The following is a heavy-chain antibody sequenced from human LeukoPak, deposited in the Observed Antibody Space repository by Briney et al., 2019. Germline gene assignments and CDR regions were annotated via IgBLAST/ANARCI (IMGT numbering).Heavy chain of an antibody. CDR1: GYTFTNYD. V-gene: IGHV1-8*03. J-gene: IGHJ6*03. CDR2: MNPNSGNT. Sequence: ASVKVSCKASGYTFTNYDINWVRQATGQGLEWMGWMNPNSGNTGYAQKFQGRVTITRNTSISTAYIELSSLRSEDTAVYYCARRGGHITMVRGVIIDGGYYMDVWGKGTTVTVSS. D-gene: IGHD3-10*01. CDR3: ARRGGHITMVRGVIIDGGYYMDV.